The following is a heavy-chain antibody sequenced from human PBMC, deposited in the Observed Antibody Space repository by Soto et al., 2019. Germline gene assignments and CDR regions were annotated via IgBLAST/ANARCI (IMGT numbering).Heavy chain of an antibody. CDR2: ISSSKTYI. V-gene: IGHV3-48*02. D-gene: IGHD6-19*01. J-gene: IGHJ3*02. Sequence: EVQLVESGGGLVQPGQSLRVSCAASGFSFSSYSMNWVRQAPGKGLEWISYISSSKTYIWYADSVKGRFTISRDNAKNSLSLQMNSLRDEDTAVYYCVRDSGWAFDIWGLGTMVTGSS. CDR1: GFSFSSYS. CDR3: VRDSGWAFDI.